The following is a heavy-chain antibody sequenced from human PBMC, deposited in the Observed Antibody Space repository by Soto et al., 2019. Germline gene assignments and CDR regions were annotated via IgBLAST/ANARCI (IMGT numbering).Heavy chain of an antibody. J-gene: IGHJ3*02. CDR2: MNPNSGNT. V-gene: IGHV1-8*01. CDR3: ARSRKGDAFDI. CDR1: GYTFTSYD. Sequence: ASVKVSCKASGYTFTSYDINWVRQATGLELEWMGWMNPNSGNTGYAQKFQGRVTMTRNTSISTAYMELSSLGSEDTAVYYCARSRKGDAFDIWGQGTMVTISS.